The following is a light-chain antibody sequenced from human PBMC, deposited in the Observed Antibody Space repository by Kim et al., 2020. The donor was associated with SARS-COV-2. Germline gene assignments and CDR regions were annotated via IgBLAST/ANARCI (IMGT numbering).Light chain of an antibody. CDR2: GAS. J-gene: IGKJ2*01. V-gene: IGKV3-15*01. CDR3: QQYNNWTYT. Sequence: SVSPGERATRSGRASQSVSSNLAWYQQKPGQAPRLLIYGASTRATGIPARFSGSGSGTEFTLTISSLQSEDFAVYYCQQYNNWTYTFGQGTKLEI. CDR1: QSVSSN.